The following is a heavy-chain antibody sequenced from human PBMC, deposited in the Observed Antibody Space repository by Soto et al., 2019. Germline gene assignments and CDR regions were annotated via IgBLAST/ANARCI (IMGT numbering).Heavy chain of an antibody. Sequence: PGGSLRLSCAVSGFTFRNYAMHWVRQAPGTGMEWMAVISFDGANKFYADSVKGRFTISRDNSKNTLYLQMNSLRVEDTAVYYCAKDIVRYTYGACDYWGQGALVTVS. CDR3: AKDIVRYTYGACDY. CDR1: GFTFRNYA. V-gene: IGHV3-30-3*01. J-gene: IGHJ4*02. CDR2: ISFDGANK. D-gene: IGHD5-18*01.